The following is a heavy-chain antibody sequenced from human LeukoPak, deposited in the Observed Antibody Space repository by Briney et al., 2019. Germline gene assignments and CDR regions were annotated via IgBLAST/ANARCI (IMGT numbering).Heavy chain of an antibody. CDR2: ISGVGENT. D-gene: IGHD3-3*01. Sequence: PGGSLRLSCAASGFTFSSYAMSWVRQAPGKGLEWVSTISGVGENTYYADSVKGRFTISRDNSKNTLYLQMNSLRAEDTAVYYCAKGSITIFAVLYFAYWGQGTQVTVSS. CDR3: AKGSITIFAVLYFAY. V-gene: IGHV3-23*01. CDR1: GFTFSSYA. J-gene: IGHJ4*02.